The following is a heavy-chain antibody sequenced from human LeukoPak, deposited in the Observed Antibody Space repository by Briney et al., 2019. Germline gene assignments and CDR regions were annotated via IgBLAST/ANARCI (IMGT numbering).Heavy chain of an antibody. Sequence: SETLSLTCTLSGGSLSIVSYCWGWIRHPPGKGLEWFGYIYYRGSTNYNPSLKSRVTISVDTSKNQFSLKLSSVTAADTAVYYCAGTYCSSTSCYDAPYYYYGMDVWGKGTTVTVSS. V-gene: IGHV4-61*01. CDR2: IYYRGST. D-gene: IGHD2-2*01. J-gene: IGHJ6*04. CDR1: GGSLSIVSYC. CDR3: AGTYCSSTSCYDAPYYYYGMDV.